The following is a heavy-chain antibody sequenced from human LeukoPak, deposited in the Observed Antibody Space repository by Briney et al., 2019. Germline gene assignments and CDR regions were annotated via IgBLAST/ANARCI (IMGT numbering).Heavy chain of an antibody. CDR3: ARWSYCSSTSCSPYYFDY. J-gene: IGHJ4*02. D-gene: IGHD2-2*01. Sequence: SETLSLTCAVYGGSFSCYYWSWLRQPPGKGLEWIGEINHSGSTNYNPSLKSRVTISVDTSKNQFSLKLSYVTAADTAVYYSARWSYCSSTSCSPYYFDYWGQGTLVTVSS. CDR2: INHSGST. V-gene: IGHV4-34*01. CDR1: GGSFSCYY.